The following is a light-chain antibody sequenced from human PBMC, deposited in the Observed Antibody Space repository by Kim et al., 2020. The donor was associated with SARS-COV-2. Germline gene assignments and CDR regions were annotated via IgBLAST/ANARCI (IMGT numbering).Light chain of an antibody. CDR1: RSNIGNNP. J-gene: IGLJ3*02. Sequence: QSVLTQPPSVSAAPGHKVTISCSGSRSNIGNNPVSWYQQFPGTAPRLITYDNDKRPSGIPDRFSSSKSGTSATLGITGVRTGDEADYYCATWDSSLSVGVFGGGTKVTVL. V-gene: IGLV1-51*01. CDR3: ATWDSSLSVGV. CDR2: DND.